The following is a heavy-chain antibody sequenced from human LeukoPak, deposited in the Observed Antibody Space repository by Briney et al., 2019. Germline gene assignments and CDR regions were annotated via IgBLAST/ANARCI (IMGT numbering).Heavy chain of an antibody. Sequence: SETLSLTCTVSGGSISSSSYYWGWIRQPPGKGLEWIGSIYYSGSTYYNPSLKSRVTISVDTSKNQFSLNLKSVTPEDTAVYYCARNLIPEQLVLNFWGQGTLVTVSS. CDR2: IYYSGST. CDR3: ARNLIPEQLVLNF. CDR1: GGSISSSSYY. D-gene: IGHD6-13*01. V-gene: IGHV4-39*07. J-gene: IGHJ4*02.